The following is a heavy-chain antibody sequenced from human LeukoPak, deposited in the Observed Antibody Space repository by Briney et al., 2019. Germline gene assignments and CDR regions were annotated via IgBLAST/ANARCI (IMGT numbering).Heavy chain of an antibody. V-gene: IGHV3-21*01. CDR1: GFTFSSYS. CDR2: ISSSSSYI. Sequence: GGSLRLSCAASGFTFSSYSMNWVGQAPGKGLEWVSSISSSSSYIYYADSVKGRFTISRDNAKNSLYLQMNSLRAEDTAVYYCARVITIFGVVSRSVDYWGQGTLVTVSS. CDR3: ARVITIFGVVSRSVDY. D-gene: IGHD3-3*01. J-gene: IGHJ4*02.